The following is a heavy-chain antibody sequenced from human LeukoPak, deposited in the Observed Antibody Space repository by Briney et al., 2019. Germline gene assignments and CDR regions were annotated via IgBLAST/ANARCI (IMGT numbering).Heavy chain of an antibody. J-gene: IGHJ4*02. CDR1: GFTFSSYA. CDR2: ISYDGSNK. V-gene: IGHV3-30*04. Sequence: GGSLRLSCAASGFTFSSYAMHWVRQAPGKGLEWVAVISYDGSNKYYADSVKGRFTISRDNSKNTLYLQMNSLRAEDTAVYYCASTPNGVAAIYFDYWGQGTLVTVSS. CDR3: ASTPNGVAAIYFDY. D-gene: IGHD2-15*01.